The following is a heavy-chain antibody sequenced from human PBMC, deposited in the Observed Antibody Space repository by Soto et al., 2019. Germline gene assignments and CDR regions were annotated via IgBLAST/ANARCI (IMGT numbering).Heavy chain of an antibody. V-gene: IGHV3-30-3*01. D-gene: IGHD2-15*01. Sequence: QVQLVESGGGVVQPGRSLRLSCAASGFTFSRYAMHWVRQAPGKGLEWVAVISSDGSNKYDADSVKGRFTITRDNSKNPRYLQVNSLRAEDTAVYYCARFKGCSGGTCYSYFDYWGQGTLVTVSS. CDR1: GFTFSRYA. CDR3: ARFKGCSGGTCYSYFDY. J-gene: IGHJ4*02. CDR2: ISSDGSNK.